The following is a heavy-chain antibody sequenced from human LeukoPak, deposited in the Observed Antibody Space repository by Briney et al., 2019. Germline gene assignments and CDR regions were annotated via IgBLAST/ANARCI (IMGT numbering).Heavy chain of an antibody. J-gene: IGHJ4*02. V-gene: IGHV3-66*01. D-gene: IGHD3-10*01. CDR1: GFTVSSNY. Sequence: GGSLRLSCAASGFTVSSNYMSWVRQAPGKGLEWVSIIYSDGSTYYADSVKGRFTISRDNSKNTLYLQMNSLRAEDTAVYYCAKLGGGYGSGSYSYYFDYWGQGTLVTVSS. CDR3: AKLGGGYGSGSYSYYFDY. CDR2: IYSDGST.